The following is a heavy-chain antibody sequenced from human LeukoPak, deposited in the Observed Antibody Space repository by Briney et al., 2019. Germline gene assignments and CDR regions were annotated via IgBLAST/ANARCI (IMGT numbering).Heavy chain of an antibody. J-gene: IGHJ3*02. CDR2: VSYSGST. CDR1: GGSISSYY. D-gene: IGHD2-8*01. CDR3: ARHRQYDADVFDI. V-gene: IGHV4-59*08. Sequence: SETLSLTCTVSGGSISSYYWSWIRQPPGKRRQWIGYVSYSGSTKYNPSLKSRVTISIDTSKKQLSLNLSSVTAADTAVYYCARHRQYDADVFDIWGQGTMVTVSS.